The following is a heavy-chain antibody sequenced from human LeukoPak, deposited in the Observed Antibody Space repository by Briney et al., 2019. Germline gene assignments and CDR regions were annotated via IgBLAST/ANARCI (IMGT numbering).Heavy chain of an antibody. CDR1: GYSISSGYS. CDR2: VYHVGTT. Sequence: PSGTLSLTCTVSGYSISSGYSWGWIRQPPGKGLEWIGVYHVGTTDYNPSIKSRVTISVDRSKNQMSLKLSSVTAADTAVYYCARCLGFLMGSSWYPDAFDIWGQGTMVTVSS. D-gene: IGHD6-13*01. J-gene: IGHJ3*02. V-gene: IGHV4-38-2*02. CDR3: ARCLGFLMGSSWYPDAFDI.